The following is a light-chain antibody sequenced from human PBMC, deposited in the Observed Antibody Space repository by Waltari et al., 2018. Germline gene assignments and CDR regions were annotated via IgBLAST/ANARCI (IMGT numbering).Light chain of an antibody. J-gene: IGKJ2*01. V-gene: IGKV2-30*02. CDR3: MQGTRWPYT. CDR2: KVS. Sequence: DVVLTQSPLSLPVTLGQPASISCKSSESLVHMIHGNTYLNWFQQRPGQSPRHLIYKVSNRESGVPDRISGSGSGTNFTLEISRVEAEDVAIYYCMQGTRWPYTFGQGTKLEIK. CDR1: ESLVHMIHGNTY.